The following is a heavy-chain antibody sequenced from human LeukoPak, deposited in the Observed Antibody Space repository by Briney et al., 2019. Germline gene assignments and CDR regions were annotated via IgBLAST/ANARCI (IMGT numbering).Heavy chain of an antibody. CDR3: ARAPDFWTAYYTAIDY. D-gene: IGHD3/OR15-3a*01. CDR1: GGTFSSYA. J-gene: IGHJ4*02. Sequence: SVKVSCKASGGTFSSYAISWVRQAPGQGLEWMGRIIPILGIANYAQKFQGRVTITADKSTSTAYMEVSSLTSEDTAVYYCARAPDFWTAYYTAIDYWGQGTLVTVSS. V-gene: IGHV1-69*04. CDR2: IIPILGIA.